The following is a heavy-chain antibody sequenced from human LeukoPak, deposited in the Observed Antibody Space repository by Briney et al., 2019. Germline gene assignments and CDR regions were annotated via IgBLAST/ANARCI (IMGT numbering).Heavy chain of an antibody. Sequence: GGSLRLSCAASGLTLSNAWMTWVRQAPGKGLEWVARIKSKSDGGIKDYAAPVKGTFTISRDDSENTVYLQMNSLIIEDTAVYYCATGRSGYFDSWGQGTRVFLSS. CDR1: GLTLSNAW. CDR3: ATGRSGYFDS. J-gene: IGHJ4*02. V-gene: IGHV3-15*01. CDR2: IKSKSDGGIK.